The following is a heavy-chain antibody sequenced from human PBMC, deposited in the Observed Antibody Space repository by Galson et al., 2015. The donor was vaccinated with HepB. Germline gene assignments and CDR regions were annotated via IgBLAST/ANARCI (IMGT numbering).Heavy chain of an antibody. D-gene: IGHD3-22*01. J-gene: IGHJ3*02. V-gene: IGHV1-3*01. Sequence: SVKVSCKASGYTFTSYAMHWVRQAPGQRLEWMGWINAGNGNTKYSQKFQGRVTITRDTSASTAYMELSSLRSEDTAVYYCARDRSGSSGYGAFDIWGQGTMVTVSS. CDR1: GYTFTSYA. CDR2: INAGNGNT. CDR3: ARDRSGSSGYGAFDI.